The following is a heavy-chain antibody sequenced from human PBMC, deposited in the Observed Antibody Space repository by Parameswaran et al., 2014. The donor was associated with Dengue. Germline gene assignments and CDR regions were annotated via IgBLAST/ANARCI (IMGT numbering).Heavy chain of an antibody. Sequence: WVRQAPGQGLEWMGWISAYNGNTNYAQKLQGRVTMTTDTSTSTAYMELRSLRSDDTAVYYCARHIVVVTATSYYYYGMDVWA. V-gene: IGHV1-18*01. CDR3: ARHIVVVTATSYYYYGMDV. D-gene: IGHD2-21*02. J-gene: IGHJ6*04. CDR2: ISAYNGNT.